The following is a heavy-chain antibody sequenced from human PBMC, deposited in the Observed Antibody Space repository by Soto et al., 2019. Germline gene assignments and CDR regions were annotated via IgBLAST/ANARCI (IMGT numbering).Heavy chain of an antibody. D-gene: IGHD6-19*01. CDR1: GFTFSSYG. J-gene: IGHJ4*02. V-gene: IGHV3-33*01. CDR2: IWYDGSNK. Sequence: GGSLRLSCAASGFTFSSYGMHWVRQAPGKGLEWVAVIWYDGSNKYYADSVKGRFTISRDNSKNTLYLQMNSLRAEDTAVYYCARDWGSGWYYYFDYWGQGTLVTVSS. CDR3: ARDWGSGWYYYFDY.